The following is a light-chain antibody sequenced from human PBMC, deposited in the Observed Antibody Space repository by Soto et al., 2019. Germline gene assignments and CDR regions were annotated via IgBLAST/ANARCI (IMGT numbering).Light chain of an antibody. J-gene: IGKJ3*01. CDR3: QQYYRTPL. Sequence: EIVLTQSPGTLSLSPGERATLSCRASQSVSSSYLAWYQQKPGQAPRLIIYGTSSRATDIPDRFSGSGSGTDFTLTISRLEPEDFAVYYCQQYYRTPLFGPGTKEDLK. CDR2: GTS. CDR1: QSVSSSY. V-gene: IGKV3-20*01.